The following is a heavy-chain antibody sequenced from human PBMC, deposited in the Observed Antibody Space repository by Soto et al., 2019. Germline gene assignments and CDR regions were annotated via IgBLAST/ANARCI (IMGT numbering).Heavy chain of an antibody. CDR2: IKQDGRET. D-gene: IGHD3-10*01. J-gene: IGHJ4*02. CDR3: ARSGFYGPANLDS. CDR1: GFTFSSYW. Sequence: GGSLRLSCAVSGFTFSSYWMSWVRRAPGGWLEWVANIKQDGRETSYVDSVKGRFTISRDNANNSLFLLMTSLRAEDTAMYYCARSGFYGPANLDSWGQGXLVTVYS. V-gene: IGHV3-7*03.